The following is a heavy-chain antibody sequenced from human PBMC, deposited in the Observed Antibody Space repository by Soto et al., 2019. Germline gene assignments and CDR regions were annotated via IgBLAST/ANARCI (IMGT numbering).Heavy chain of an antibody. CDR3: ARRYSGYGDY. Sequence: PSETLSVTCSVSGDSVSSYNYYWSWIRQPPGKGLEWIGYIYYSGSTNYNPSLKSRVTISVDTSKNQFSLKLSSVTAADTAVYYCARRYSGYGDYWGQGTLVTVSS. V-gene: IGHV4-61*01. D-gene: IGHD5-12*01. J-gene: IGHJ4*02. CDR2: IYYSGST. CDR1: GDSVSSYNYY.